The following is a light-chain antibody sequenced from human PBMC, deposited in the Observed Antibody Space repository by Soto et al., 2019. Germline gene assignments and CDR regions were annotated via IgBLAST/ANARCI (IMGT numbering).Light chain of an antibody. V-gene: IGLV2-14*03. CDR2: EVS. J-gene: IGLJ1*01. CDR3: SSYTSSSTRV. Sequence: QSALTQPASVSGSPGLSITISCTGTSSDVGAYDFVSWYQQHPDKAPKLMIYEVSNRPSGVSNRFSGSKSVNTATLTISGLQAEDEADYYCSSYTSSSTRVFGTGTKVTVL. CDR1: SSDVGAYDF.